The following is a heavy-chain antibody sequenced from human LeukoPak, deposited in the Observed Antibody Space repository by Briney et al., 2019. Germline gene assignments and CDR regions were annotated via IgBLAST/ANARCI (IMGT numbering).Heavy chain of an antibody. CDR2: IYYSGST. Sequence: PSETLSLTCTVSGGSISSSTYYWGWIRQPPGKGLEWVGCIYYSGSTYYNPSLKSHITIGVDTSNNQFSHKLSSFAPARAVVYSCAYWGIVVWHYMDVWGKGTPVTVSS. J-gene: IGHJ6*03. CDR1: GGSISSSTYY. V-gene: IGHV4-39*01. D-gene: IGHD2-2*01. CDR3: AYWGIVVWHYMDV.